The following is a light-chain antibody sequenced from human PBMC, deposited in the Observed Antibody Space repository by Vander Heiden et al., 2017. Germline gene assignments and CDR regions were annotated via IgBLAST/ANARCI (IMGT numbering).Light chain of an antibody. CDR3: RQALQTPCT. Sequence: VMTQSPLSLPVTTRQPASLSCRASQRLLHRNVFHFLDWYLQKPGQAPQLLIFCGFNRASGVPDRFSGSGSGTDFILNISRVEAEDVGVYYCRQALQTPCTFGQGTKVEIK. J-gene: IGKJ1*01. CDR2: CGF. CDR1: QRLLHRNVFHF. V-gene: IGKV2-28*01.